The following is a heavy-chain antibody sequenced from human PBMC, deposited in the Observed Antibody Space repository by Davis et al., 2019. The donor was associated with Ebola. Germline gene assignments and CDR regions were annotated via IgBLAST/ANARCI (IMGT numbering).Heavy chain of an antibody. D-gene: IGHD3-22*01. CDR1: GYTFTSYA. Sequence: ASVKVSCKASGYTFTSYAMHWVRQPPGQGLEWMGWINTNTGNPTYAQGFTGRFVFSLDTSVSTAYLQISSLKAEDTAVYYCARDRDSSGYSSSIDYWGQGTLVTVSS. V-gene: IGHV7-4-1*02. CDR3: ARDRDSSGYSSSIDY. J-gene: IGHJ4*02. CDR2: INTNTGNP.